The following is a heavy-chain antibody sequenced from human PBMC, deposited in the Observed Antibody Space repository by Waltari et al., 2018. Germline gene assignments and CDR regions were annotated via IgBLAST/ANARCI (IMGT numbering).Heavy chain of an antibody. CDR2: IYSGGSS. Sequence: EVQVVESGGGLIQPGGSLRLSCAVSGFIVSSNYMSWVRQAPGKGLEVVSVIYSGGSSYYVDSVKVRFTISRDNSKNTIYLEMNSLRGEDTAVYFCVGHRFGSGSYFDYWGQGTPVTVSS. CDR3: VGHRFGSGSYFDY. CDR1: GFIVSSNY. D-gene: IGHD3-10*01. J-gene: IGHJ4*02. V-gene: IGHV3-53*01.